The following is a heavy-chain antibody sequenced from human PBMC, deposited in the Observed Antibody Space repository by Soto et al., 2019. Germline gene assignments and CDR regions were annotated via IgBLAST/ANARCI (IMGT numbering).Heavy chain of an antibody. CDR1: GFTFSDHY. CDR3: ASGSGRYTDPDSDYAMDV. D-gene: IGHD6-13*01. Sequence: EVQLVESGGGLVQPGGSLRLSCAASGFTFSDHYMDWVRQAPGKGLEWVGRTRNKANSYTKEYAASVKGRFNISSDDSKNSPSVEMNRLQTADTAVYYCASGSGRYTDPDSDYAMDVWGQGTAVTVSS. J-gene: IGHJ6*02. CDR2: TRNKANSYTK. V-gene: IGHV3-72*01.